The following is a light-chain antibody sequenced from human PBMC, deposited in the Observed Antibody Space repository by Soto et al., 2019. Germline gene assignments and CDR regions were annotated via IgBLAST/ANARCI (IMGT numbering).Light chain of an antibody. CDR1: SGHSNYA. J-gene: IGLJ2*01. V-gene: IGLV4-69*01. Sequence: QAVVTQSPSASASLGASVKLTCTLSSGHSNYAIAWHQLQPEKGPRYLMKLNSDGSHIKGDGIPDRFSGSSSGAERYLTISSLQSEYEADYYCQTWGTGIQVFGGGTKLTVL. CDR3: QTWGTGIQV. CDR2: LNSDGSH.